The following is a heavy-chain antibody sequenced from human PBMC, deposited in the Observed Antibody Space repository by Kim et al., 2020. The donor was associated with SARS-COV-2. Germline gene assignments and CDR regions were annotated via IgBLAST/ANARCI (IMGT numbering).Heavy chain of an antibody. V-gene: IGHV2-70*01. CDR3: ARTRPVSVAAGNYYFDH. Sequence: SGPTLVKPTQTLTLTCTFSGFSLSTTGMCLSWIRQPPGKALEWLALIDWDDDKYYSTSLKTRLTISKDTSNNQVVLTMTDMDPVDTATYYCARTRPVSVAAGNYYFDHWGQGTLVTVSS. J-gene: IGHJ4*02. CDR1: GFSLSTTGMC. CDR2: IDWDDDK. D-gene: IGHD6-6*01.